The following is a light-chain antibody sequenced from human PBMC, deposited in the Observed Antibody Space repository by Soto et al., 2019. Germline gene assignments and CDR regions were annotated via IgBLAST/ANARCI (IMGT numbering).Light chain of an antibody. Sequence: QSVLTQPPSASGTPGQRVTISCSGGSSNIGRDYVYWFQQLPGTAPKLLIYTNNQRPPGVPDRFSGSKSGTSASLAISGLRSEDEADYCCAAWDDSLSAWVFGGGTKVTVL. V-gene: IGLV1-47*02. J-gene: IGLJ3*02. CDR3: AAWDDSLSAWV. CDR2: TNN. CDR1: SSNIGRDY.